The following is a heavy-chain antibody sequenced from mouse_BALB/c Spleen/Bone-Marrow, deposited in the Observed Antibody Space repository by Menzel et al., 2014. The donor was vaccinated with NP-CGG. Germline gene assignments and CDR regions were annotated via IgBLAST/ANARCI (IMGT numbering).Heavy chain of an antibody. D-gene: IGHD2-4*01. Sequence: VQLKQSGPDLVKPSQSLSLTCTVTGYSITSGYSWHWIRQFPGNKLEWMGYIHYSGSTNYNPSLKSQISITRDTSKNQFFLQLNSVTTEDTATYYCARSYYDYSWFAYWGQGTLVTVSA. CDR3: ARSYYDYSWFAY. V-gene: IGHV3-1*02. J-gene: IGHJ3*01. CDR2: IHYSGST. CDR1: GYSITSGYS.